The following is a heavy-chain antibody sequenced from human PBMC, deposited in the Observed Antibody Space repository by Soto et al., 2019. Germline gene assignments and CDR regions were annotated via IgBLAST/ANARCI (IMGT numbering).Heavy chain of an antibody. CDR3: ARHDCISSSCYYYYYYGMDV. CDR2: IIPIFDTA. J-gene: IGHJ6*02. CDR1: GDTFSSYA. D-gene: IGHD2-15*01. V-gene: IGHV1-69*13. Sequence: ASLKVSCNTSGDTFSSYAISCVRQTPGQGLEWMGGIIPIFDTANYAQKFQGRVTITADESTSTAYMELSSLRSEDTAVYYCARHDCISSSCYYYYYYGMDVWGQGTTVTVSS.